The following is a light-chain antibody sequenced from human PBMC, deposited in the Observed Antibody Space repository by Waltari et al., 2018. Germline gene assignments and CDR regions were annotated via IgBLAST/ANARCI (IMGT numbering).Light chain of an antibody. CDR2: WAS. CDR1: QRVLYSPHIQNS. CDR3: QQYYSTPWT. V-gene: IGKV4-1*01. J-gene: IGKJ1*01. Sequence: DIVMTQSPDSMAVSLGERATINCKSSQRVLYSPHIQNSLPGYHQKPGQPPKRLIYWASTRESGVPDRFSGSGSGTDFTLTISSLQAEDVAVYYCQQYYSTPWTFGQGTKVEIK.